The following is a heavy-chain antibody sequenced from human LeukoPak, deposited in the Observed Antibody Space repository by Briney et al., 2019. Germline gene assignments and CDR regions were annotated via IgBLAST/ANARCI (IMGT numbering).Heavy chain of an antibody. J-gene: IGHJ4*02. CDR2: IYYSGST. CDR1: GGSISSGGYS. CDR3: AREGGLRRGYRGPFDY. Sequence: PSETLSLTCTVSGGSISSGGYSWSWIRQHPGKGLEWIGYIYYSGSTYYNPSLKSRVTISVDTSKNQFSLKLSSVTAADTAVYYCAREGGLRRGYRGPFDYWGQGTLVTVSS. D-gene: IGHD5-12*01. V-gene: IGHV4-31*03.